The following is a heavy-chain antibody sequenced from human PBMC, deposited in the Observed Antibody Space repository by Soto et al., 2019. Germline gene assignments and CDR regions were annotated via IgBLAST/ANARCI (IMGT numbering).Heavy chain of an antibody. D-gene: IGHD1-26*01. J-gene: IGHJ4*02. Sequence: EVQLLESGGGLVQPGGSLSLSCAASAFTFNTYAMGWVRQAPGKGLEWVSAISVSGGGTYYADSVKGRFTISRDTCKNTLYLQMNSLRADDTAVYYCAKSGGASPYYFDYWGRGTLVTVSS. CDR2: ISVSGGGT. V-gene: IGHV3-23*01. CDR1: AFTFNTYA. CDR3: AKSGGASPYYFDY.